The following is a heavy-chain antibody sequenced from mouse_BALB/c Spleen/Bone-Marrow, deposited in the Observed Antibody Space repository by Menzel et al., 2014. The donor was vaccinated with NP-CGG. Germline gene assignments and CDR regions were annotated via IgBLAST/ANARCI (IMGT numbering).Heavy chain of an antibody. D-gene: IGHD2-3*01. CDR3: ARLGYYGGFAY. CDR2: INPDSNTI. Sequence: DVKLVESGGGQVQPGRSLKLSCAASGFDFGGFWMGWVRQAPGKGLEWIGEINPDSNTINYTPSLKDRFIISRDNAKNTLYLQMSKVRSEDTALYYCARLGYYGGFAYWGQGTLVTVSA. V-gene: IGHV4-1*02. J-gene: IGHJ3*01. CDR1: GFDFGGFW.